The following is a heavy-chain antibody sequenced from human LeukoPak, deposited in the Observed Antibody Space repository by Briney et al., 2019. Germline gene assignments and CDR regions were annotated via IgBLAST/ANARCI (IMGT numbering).Heavy chain of an antibody. CDR3: TKDIGRTTEYYFDY. J-gene: IGHJ4*02. CDR1: GFTFDDYA. CDR2: ISWNSGSI. D-gene: IGHD1-1*01. V-gene: IGHV3-9*01. Sequence: GRSLRLSCAASGFTFDDYAMHWVRQAPGKGLEWVSGISWNSGSIGYADSAKGRFTISRDNAKNALYLQMNSLRTEDTALYYCTKDIGRTTEYYFDYWGQGTLVTVSS.